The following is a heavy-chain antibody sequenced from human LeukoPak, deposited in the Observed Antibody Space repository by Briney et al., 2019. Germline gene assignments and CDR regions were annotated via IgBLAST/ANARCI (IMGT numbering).Heavy chain of an antibody. J-gene: IGHJ4*02. CDR2: IYYSGTT. CDR3: ARVVVAATVDY. Sequence: PSETLSLTCTVSGGSISSYYWSWIRQPPGKGLEWVGYIYYSGTTTYNPALKSRVTISVDTSKNQFSLKLTSVTAAHTAVYSCARVVVAATVDYWGQGTLVTVSS. V-gene: IGHV4-59*12. D-gene: IGHD2-15*01. CDR1: GGSISSYY.